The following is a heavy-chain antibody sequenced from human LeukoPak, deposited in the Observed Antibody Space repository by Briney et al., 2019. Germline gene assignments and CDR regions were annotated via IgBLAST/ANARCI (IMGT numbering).Heavy chain of an antibody. CDR1: GGSISSHY. CDR3: ARGGLENGYHSNDGFDI. J-gene: IGHJ3*02. CDR2: IYYSWST. V-gene: IGHV4-59*11. D-gene: IGHD3-22*01. Sequence: PSETLSLTCTVSGGSISSHYWSWIRQPPGKGLELLGYIYYSWSTKYNPSLNVRGTMSVDTSRNQFSLKLSSVTAADTAVYYCARGGLENGYHSNDGFDIWGQGTMVTVSS.